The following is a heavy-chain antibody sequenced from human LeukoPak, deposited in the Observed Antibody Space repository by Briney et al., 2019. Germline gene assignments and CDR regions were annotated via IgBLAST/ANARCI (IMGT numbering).Heavy chain of an antibody. Sequence: SETLSLTCTASGGSISSTSYYWGWVRQPPGRGLEWLGGIIYSGNTKYNPSLKSRVTISVDTSKNQFSLKLSSVTAADTAVYYCARWPSGYNYGLFDCWGQGTLVTVSS. CDR2: IIYSGNT. J-gene: IGHJ4*02. D-gene: IGHD5-18*01. V-gene: IGHV4-39*07. CDR3: ARWPSGYNYGLFDC. CDR1: GGSISSTSYY.